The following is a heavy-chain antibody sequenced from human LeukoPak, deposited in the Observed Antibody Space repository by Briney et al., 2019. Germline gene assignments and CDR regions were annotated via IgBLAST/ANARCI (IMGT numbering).Heavy chain of an antibody. Sequence: SETLSLTCTVSGGSISSYYWSWIRQPPGKGLEWIGYIYYSGSTNYNPSLKSRVTISVDTSKNQFSLKLSSVTAADTAVYYCARGPTTTFRFDPWGQGTVVTVSS. D-gene: IGHD2/OR15-2a*01. J-gene: IGHJ5*02. V-gene: IGHV4-59*01. CDR3: ARGPTTTFRFDP. CDR1: GGSISSYY. CDR2: IYYSGST.